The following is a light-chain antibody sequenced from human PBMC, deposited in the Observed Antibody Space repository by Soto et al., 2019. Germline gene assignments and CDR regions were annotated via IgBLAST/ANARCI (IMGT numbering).Light chain of an antibody. CDR3: QHLRT. V-gene: IGKV3-15*01. CDR2: GAS. J-gene: IGKJ1*01. Sequence: EIVMPQSPVTLSVSPGERATVSCRASQSVGRNLAWYQQKLGQAPRLLIYGASTRATGISARFSGSGSGTEFTLTISSLQSEDFSVYYCQHLRTFGQGTKVEIK. CDR1: QSVGRN.